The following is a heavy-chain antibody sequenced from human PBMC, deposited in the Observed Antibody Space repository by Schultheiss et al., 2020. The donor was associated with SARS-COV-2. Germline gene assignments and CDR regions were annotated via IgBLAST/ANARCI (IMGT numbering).Heavy chain of an antibody. J-gene: IGHJ6*02. D-gene: IGHD1-20*01. CDR1: GFTFSDYY. CDR3: ARVRGYNWNDGYYYYGMDV. CDR2: IWYDGGNK. Sequence: GGSLRLSCAASGFTFSDYYMSWIRQAPGKGLEWVAVIWYDGGNKYYADSVKGRFTISRDNSKNTLYLQMNSLRAEDTAVYYCARVRGYNWNDGYYYYGMDVWGQGTTVTVSS. V-gene: IGHV3-33*08.